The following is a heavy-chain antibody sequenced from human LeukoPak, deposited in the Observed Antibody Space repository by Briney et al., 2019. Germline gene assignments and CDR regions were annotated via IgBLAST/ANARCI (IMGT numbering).Heavy chain of an antibody. J-gene: IGHJ4*02. CDR2: ISWNSGSI. CDR3: AKDISAARPYYFDY. V-gene: IGHV3-9*01. Sequence: RSGGSLRLSCAASGFTFDDYAMPWVRQAPGKGLEWVSGISWNSGSIGYADSVKGRFTISRDNAKNSLYLQMNSLRAEDTALYYCAKDISAARPYYFDYWGQGTLVTVSS. D-gene: IGHD6-6*01. CDR1: GFTFDDYA.